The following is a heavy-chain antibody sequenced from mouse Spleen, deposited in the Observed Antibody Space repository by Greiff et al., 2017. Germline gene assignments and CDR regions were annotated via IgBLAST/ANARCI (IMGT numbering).Heavy chain of an antibody. Sequence: EVQGVESGGGLVQSGRSLRLSCATSGFTFSDFYMEWVRQAPGKGLEWIAASRNKANDYTTEYSASVKGRFIVSRDTSQSILYLQMNALRAEDTAIYYCARDRTGDWYFDVWGAGTTVTVSS. J-gene: IGHJ1*01. CDR2: SRNKANDYTT. D-gene: IGHD4-1*01. CDR1: GFTFSDFY. V-gene: IGHV7-1*01. CDR3: ARDRTGDWYFDV.